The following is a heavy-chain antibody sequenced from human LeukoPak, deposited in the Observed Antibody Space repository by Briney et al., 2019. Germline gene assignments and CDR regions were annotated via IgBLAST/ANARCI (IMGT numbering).Heavy chain of an antibody. Sequence: GGSLRLSCAASGVTFSTYPMAWVRQGPGKGLEWISSISGSGTSTFYADSVKGRFAISRDNSKNTLYLQINSLRVEDTAVYYCARGPAARRGRYFDYWGQGTLVTVSS. J-gene: IGHJ4*02. D-gene: IGHD6-25*01. CDR1: GVTFSTYP. V-gene: IGHV3-23*01. CDR3: ARGPAARRGRYFDY. CDR2: ISGSGTST.